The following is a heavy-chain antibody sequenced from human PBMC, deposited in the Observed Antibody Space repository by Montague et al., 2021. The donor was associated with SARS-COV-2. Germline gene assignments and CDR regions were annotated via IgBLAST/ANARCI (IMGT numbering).Heavy chain of an antibody. J-gene: IGHJ5*02. CDR3: ARAWRYGDYSGVHFAP. D-gene: IGHD4-17*01. Sequence: SETLSLTCTVSGGSISTTNYYWAWIRQPPGKGLEWVGSIYNSDNTYYNPSLESRLTMSVDTSKKQFSLELRSVTAADAAVYHCARAWRYGDYSGVHFAPWGQGTLVTVSS. CDR2: IYNSDNT. V-gene: IGHV4-39*07. CDR1: GGSISTTNYY.